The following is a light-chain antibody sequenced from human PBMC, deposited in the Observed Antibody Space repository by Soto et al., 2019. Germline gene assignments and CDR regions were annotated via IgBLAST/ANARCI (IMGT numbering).Light chain of an antibody. CDR2: DAS. CDR3: QQRSIWPPIT. J-gene: IGKJ5*01. Sequence: EIVLTQSPGTLSLSPGERATLSCRASPSVSNSLACYQHKPGQAPRLLIYDASNRATGVPTRFSGSGSGTDFTLTISSLEPEDFAVYYCQQRSIWPPITFGQGTRLEI. V-gene: IGKV3-11*01. CDR1: PSVSNS.